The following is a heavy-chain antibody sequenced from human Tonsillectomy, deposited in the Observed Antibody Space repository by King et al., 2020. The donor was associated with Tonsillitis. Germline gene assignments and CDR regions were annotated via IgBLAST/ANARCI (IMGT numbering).Heavy chain of an antibody. D-gene: IGHD5-12*01. Sequence: VQLVESGGGLIQPGGSLRLSCAASGFTVSSNYMSWVRQAPGKGLEWVSVIYSGGSTYYADSEKGRFTISRDNSKNTLYLQMNSLRAEDTAVYYCARVGGATTAFDAFDIWGQGTMVTVSS. V-gene: IGHV3-53*01. J-gene: IGHJ3*02. CDR3: ARVGGATTAFDAFDI. CDR2: IYSGGST. CDR1: GFTVSSNY.